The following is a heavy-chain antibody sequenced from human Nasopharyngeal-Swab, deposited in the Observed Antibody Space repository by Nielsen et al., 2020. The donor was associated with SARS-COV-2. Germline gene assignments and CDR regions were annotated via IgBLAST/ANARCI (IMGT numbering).Heavy chain of an antibody. CDR3: ARGPRYSGSCDY. CDR2: ISYDGSNK. J-gene: IGHJ4*02. Sequence: GESLKISCAASGFTFSSYGMHWVRQAPGKGLEWVAVISYDGSNKYYADSVKGRFTISRDNSKNTLYLQMNSLRAEDTAVYYCARGPRYSGSCDYWGQGTLVTVSS. V-gene: IGHV3-30*03. CDR1: GFTFSSYG. D-gene: IGHD1-26*01.